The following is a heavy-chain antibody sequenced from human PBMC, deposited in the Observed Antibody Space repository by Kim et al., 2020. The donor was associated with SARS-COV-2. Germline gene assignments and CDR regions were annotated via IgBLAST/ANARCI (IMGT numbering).Heavy chain of an antibody. J-gene: IGHJ4*02. CDR1: GGSISSGSYY. CDR3: ARSWEFEGNYFDY. Sequence: SETLSLTCTVSGGSISSGSYYWSWIRQPAGKGLEWIGRIYTSGSTNYNPSLKSRVTISVDTSKNQFSLKLSSVTAADTAVYYCARSWEFEGNYFDYWGQGTLVTVSS. CDR2: IYTSGST. D-gene: IGHD1-26*01. V-gene: IGHV4-61*02.